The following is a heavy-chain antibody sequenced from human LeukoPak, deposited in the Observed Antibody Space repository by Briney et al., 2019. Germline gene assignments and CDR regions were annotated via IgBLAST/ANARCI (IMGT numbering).Heavy chain of an antibody. Sequence: SETLSLTCTVSGGSISSYYWSWIRQPPGKGLEWIGYIYYSGSTNYNPPLKSRVTISVDTSKNQFSLKLSSVTAADTAVYYCATAWYYDILTGYSDDAFDIWGQGTMVTVSS. V-gene: IGHV4-59*01. CDR2: IYYSGST. CDR1: GGSISSYY. J-gene: IGHJ3*02. D-gene: IGHD3-9*01. CDR3: ATAWYYDILTGYSDDAFDI.